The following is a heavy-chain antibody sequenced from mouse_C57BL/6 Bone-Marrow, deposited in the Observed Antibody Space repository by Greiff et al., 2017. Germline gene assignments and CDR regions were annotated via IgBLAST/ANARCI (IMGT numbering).Heavy chain of an antibody. V-gene: IGHV1-52*01. CDR2: IDPSNSET. J-gene: IGHJ1*03. CDR1: GYTFTSYW. D-gene: IGHD1-1*01. Sequence: QVQLQQSGAELVRPGSSVKLSCKASGYTFTSYWMHWVKQRPIQGLEWIGNIDPSNSETPYNQKFKDKATLTVDKASSTAYMQLSSLTSEDSAVYYCARDYYGSSYWYFDVWGTGTTVTVSS. CDR3: ARDYYGSSYWYFDV.